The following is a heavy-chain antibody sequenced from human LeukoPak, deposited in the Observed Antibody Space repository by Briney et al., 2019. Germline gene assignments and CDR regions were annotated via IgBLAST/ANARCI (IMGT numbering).Heavy chain of an antibody. J-gene: IGHJ6*03. CDR3: ARGIAVAGPFYYYYYYMDV. V-gene: IGHV4-59*01. D-gene: IGHD6-19*01. CDR2: IYYSGST. CDR1: GGSISSYY. Sequence: PSETLSLTCTVSGGSISSYYWSWIRQPPGKGLEWIGYIYYSGSTNYNPSLKSRVTISVDTSKNQFSLKLSSVTAADTAVYYCARGIAVAGPFYYYYYYMDVWGKGTTVTASS.